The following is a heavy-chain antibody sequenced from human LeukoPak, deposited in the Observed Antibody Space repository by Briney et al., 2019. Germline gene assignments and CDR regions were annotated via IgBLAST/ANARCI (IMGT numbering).Heavy chain of an antibody. J-gene: IGHJ3*01. Sequence: PGESLRLSCAASGFTFGGSAMSWVRQAPGKGLDWVSLISSTGGNSYYADSVKGRFTISRDNSKDTLYLQMDSLRAEDTAIYYCARDIQLSTWGLGTKVTVSS. CDR3: ARDIQLST. D-gene: IGHD5-24*01. CDR1: GFTFGGSA. CDR2: ISSTGGNS. V-gene: IGHV3-23*01.